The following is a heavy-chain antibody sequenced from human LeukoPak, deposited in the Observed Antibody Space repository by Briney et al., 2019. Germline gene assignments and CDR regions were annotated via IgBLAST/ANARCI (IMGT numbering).Heavy chain of an antibody. CDR2: IRYDGSNK. CDR3: AKDPGYDFWSGYDY. Sequence: PGGSLRLSCAASGFTISSNYMSWVRQARGKGLEWVAFIRYDGSNKYYADSVKGRFTISRDNSKNTLYLQMNSLRAEDTAVYYCAKDPGYDFWSGYDYWGQGTLVTVSS. J-gene: IGHJ4*02. CDR1: GFTISSNY. V-gene: IGHV3-30*02. D-gene: IGHD3-3*01.